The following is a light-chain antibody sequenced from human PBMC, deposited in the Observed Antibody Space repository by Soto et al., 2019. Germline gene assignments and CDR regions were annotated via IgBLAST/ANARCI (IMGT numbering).Light chain of an antibody. CDR3: CSYAGSYTWV. J-gene: IGLJ3*02. CDR1: SSDVGGYEY. CDR2: DVN. V-gene: IGLV2-11*01. Sequence: QSALTQPRSVSGSPGQSVTISCTGTSSDVGGYEYVSWYQQDQGKAPQLMIYDVNKRPSGVPDRFSGSKSGNTASLPISGLQAEDETDYYCCSYAGSYTWVFGGGTKLTVL.